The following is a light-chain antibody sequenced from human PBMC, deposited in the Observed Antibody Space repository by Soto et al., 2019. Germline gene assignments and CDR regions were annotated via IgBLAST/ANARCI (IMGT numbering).Light chain of an antibody. Sequence: EIVLTQSPGTLSLSPGERATLSCRASQSVSSSYLAWYHQKPGQAPRLLSYGAHSRATGIPDRFSGSGYGTDLTVTISRLEPEDCAVYYWQQLGSSPPVITLGEGTRLEIK. CDR1: QSVSSSY. J-gene: IGKJ5*01. V-gene: IGKV3-20*01. CDR3: QQLGSSPPVIT. CDR2: GAH.